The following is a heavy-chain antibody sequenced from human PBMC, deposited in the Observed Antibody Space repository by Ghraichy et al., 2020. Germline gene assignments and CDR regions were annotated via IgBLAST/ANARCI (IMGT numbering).Heavy chain of an antibody. J-gene: IGHJ1*01. V-gene: IGHV4-59*01. D-gene: IGHD3-22*01. CDR3: ARGGGYLN. CDR1: GGPIGNYY. CDR2: IHYTGST. Sequence: GSLRLTCTISGGPIGNYYWNWIRQSPGKGLEWIARIHYTGSTNYNPSLESRVGISLDTSRNHVSLQLTSVTAADTAVYYCARGGGYLNWGQGILVTVSS.